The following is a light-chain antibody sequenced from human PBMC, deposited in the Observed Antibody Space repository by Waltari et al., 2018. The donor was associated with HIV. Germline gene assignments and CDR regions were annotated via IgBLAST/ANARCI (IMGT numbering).Light chain of an antibody. Sequence: QSALTQPRSVSGSPGESVTISCTGTSSDVGGYDFVSWYQQSPGKAPTLIIYDVNKRPSGVPDRCSGSKSGNTASLTISGLRPEDEAAYHCCSYTTMTTVMFGGGTKVTVL. CDR1: SSDVGGYDF. CDR3: CSYTTMTTVM. V-gene: IGLV2-11*01. J-gene: IGLJ3*02. CDR2: DVN.